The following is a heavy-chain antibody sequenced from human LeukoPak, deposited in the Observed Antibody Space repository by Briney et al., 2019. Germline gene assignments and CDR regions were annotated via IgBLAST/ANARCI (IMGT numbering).Heavy chain of an antibody. D-gene: IGHD3-16*02. V-gene: IGHV1-69*04. J-gene: IGHJ6*02. CDR1: GGTFSSYA. CDR2: IIPILGIA. Sequence: ASVKVSCKASGGTFSSYAISWVRQAPGQGLEWMGRIIPILGIANYAQKFQGRVTITADKSTSTAYMELSSLRSEDTAVYYCARVYPGGYYGMDVWGQGTTVTVS. CDR3: ARVYPGGYYGMDV.